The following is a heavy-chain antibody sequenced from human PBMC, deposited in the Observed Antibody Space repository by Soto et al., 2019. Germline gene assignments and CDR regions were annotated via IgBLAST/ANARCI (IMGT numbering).Heavy chain of an antibody. D-gene: IGHD2-2*01. CDR2: ITSSGDKK. CDR3: ARDCASTSCSVWRD. J-gene: IGHJ4*02. Sequence: EVQLLESGGDLVQPGGSLRLSCAASGFSLNNFAMAWVRQAPGKGLEWVSTITSSGDKKSYADSVKGRFIISRDNSKNMLYLQMNSLRVEDTALYYCARDCASTSCSVWRDWGQGTLVTVSS. V-gene: IGHV3-23*01. CDR1: GFSLNNFA.